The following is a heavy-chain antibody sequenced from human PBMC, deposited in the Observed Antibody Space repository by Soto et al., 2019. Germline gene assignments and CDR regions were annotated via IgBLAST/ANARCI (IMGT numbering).Heavy chain of an antibody. Sequence: QVQLQQWGAGLLKPSETLSLTCAVYGGFVSSGNYYWSWIRQPPGKGLEWIGEMSHSGGTHFNPSLKSRVTISVYTSKNQFSLKMSSVTAAHTALYSCARVERGTATTVVDAFDIWGPGTMVTVSS. CDR2: MSHSGGT. CDR3: ARVERGTATTVVDAFDI. D-gene: IGHD1-1*01. J-gene: IGHJ3*02. V-gene: IGHV4-34*01. CDR1: GGFVSSGNYY.